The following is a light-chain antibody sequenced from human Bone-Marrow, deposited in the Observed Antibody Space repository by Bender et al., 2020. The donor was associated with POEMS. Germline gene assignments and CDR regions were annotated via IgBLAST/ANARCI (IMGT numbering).Light chain of an antibody. Sequence: SDDLSQPLSVSVALGQTATITCGGKNFGGQFVHWYQQKPGQAPVLIIYRNSNRPAGIPGRFSGSNSGTTATLTISRAQAGDEADYFCQTWDRSTLFGGGTKLTVL. CDR2: RNS. J-gene: IGLJ2*01. V-gene: IGLV3-9*01. CDR3: QTWDRSTL. CDR1: NFGGQF.